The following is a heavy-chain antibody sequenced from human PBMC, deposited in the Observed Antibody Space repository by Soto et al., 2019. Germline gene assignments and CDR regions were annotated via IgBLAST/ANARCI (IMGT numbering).Heavy chain of an antibody. D-gene: IGHD1-7*01. CDR2: ISSSSSYT. CDR1: GFTFSDYY. J-gene: IGHJ4*02. V-gene: IGHV3-11*06. CDR3: ASYNWNYEGVDY. Sequence: SGFTFSDYYMSWIRQAPGKGLEWVSYISSSSSYTNYADSVKGRFTISRDNAKNSLYLQMNSLRAEDTAVYYCASYNWNYEGVDYWGQGTLVSVSS.